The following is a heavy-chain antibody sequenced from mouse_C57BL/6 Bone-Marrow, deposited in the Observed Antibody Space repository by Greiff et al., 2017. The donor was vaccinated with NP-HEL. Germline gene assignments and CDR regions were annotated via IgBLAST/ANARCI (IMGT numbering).Heavy chain of an antibody. CDR1: GYTFTSYW. J-gene: IGHJ4*01. CDR3: ARSSYYDYVYYAMDY. D-gene: IGHD2-4*01. CDR2: INPSNGGT. Sequence: QVQLKQPGTELVKPGASVKLSCKASGYTFTSYWMHWVKQRPGQGLEWIGNINPSNGGTNYNEKFKSKATLTVDKSSSTAYMQLSSLTSEDSAVYYCARSSYYDYVYYAMDYWGQGTSVTVSS. V-gene: IGHV1-53*01.